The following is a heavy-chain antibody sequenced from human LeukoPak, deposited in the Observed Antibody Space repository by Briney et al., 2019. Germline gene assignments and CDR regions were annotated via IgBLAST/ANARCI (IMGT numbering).Heavy chain of an antibody. Sequence: ASVKVSCKASGYTFTTYAMHWVRQAPGQGLEWMGWINGDNGKTKYSQKFQGRVTITRDTSASTAYMELSSLRSEDTAVYYCARVDTATLDYWGQGTLVTVSS. CDR3: ARVDTATLDY. J-gene: IGHJ4*02. CDR1: GYTFTTYA. V-gene: IGHV1-3*01. D-gene: IGHD5-18*01. CDR2: INGDNGKT.